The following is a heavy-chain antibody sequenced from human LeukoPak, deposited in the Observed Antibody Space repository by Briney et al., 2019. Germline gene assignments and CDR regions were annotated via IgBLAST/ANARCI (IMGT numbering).Heavy chain of an antibody. Sequence: SETLSLTCAVYGGSFSGYYWSWIRQPPGKGLEWIGEINHSGSTNYNPSLKSRVTISVDTSKNQFSLKLSSVTAADTAVYYCARRRALFGVIDYWGQGTLVTVS. V-gene: IGHV4-34*01. J-gene: IGHJ4*02. CDR3: ARRRALFGVIDY. CDR1: GGSFSGYY. D-gene: IGHD3-10*02. CDR2: INHSGST.